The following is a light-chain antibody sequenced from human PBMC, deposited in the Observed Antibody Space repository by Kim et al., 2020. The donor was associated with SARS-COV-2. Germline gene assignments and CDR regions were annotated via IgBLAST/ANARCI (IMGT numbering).Light chain of an antibody. CDR2: RAS. CDR3: QRYNRYPYT. CDR1: ESITTW. Sequence: SASVGDSVTITCRASESITTWLAWYQQKPGQAPNLLIYRASNLQSGVPSRFSGSGSGTEFTLTISSLQPEDSATYYCQRYNRYPYTFGQGTKLEI. J-gene: IGKJ2*01. V-gene: IGKV1-5*03.